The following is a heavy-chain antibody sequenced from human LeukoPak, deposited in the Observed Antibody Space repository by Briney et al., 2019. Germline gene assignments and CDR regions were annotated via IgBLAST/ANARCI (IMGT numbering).Heavy chain of an antibody. Sequence: GGSLRLSCAASGFRFSNYAMHWVRQAPGKGLEWVAVIWYDGSNKYYADSVKGRFTISRDNSKNTLYLQMNSLRAEDTAVYYCARDGRDYYGSGSLPDYWGQGTLVTVSS. D-gene: IGHD3-10*01. J-gene: IGHJ4*02. CDR3: ARDGRDYYGSGSLPDY. V-gene: IGHV3-33*08. CDR2: IWYDGSNK. CDR1: GFRFSNYA.